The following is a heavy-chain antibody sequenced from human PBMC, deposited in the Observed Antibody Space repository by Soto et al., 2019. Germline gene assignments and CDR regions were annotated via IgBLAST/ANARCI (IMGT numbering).Heavy chain of an antibody. J-gene: IGHJ6*02. D-gene: IGHD3-3*01. CDR1: GGTFSSYA. V-gene: IGHV1-69*01. CDR2: IIPIFGTA. CDR3: ARDHTATIFGYYGMDV. Sequence: QVQLVQSGAEVKKPGSSVKVSCKASGGTFSSYAISWVRQAPGQGLEWMGGIIPIFGTANYAQKFQGRVTITADESTSTSYMELSRLRSDDTAVYYCARDHTATIFGYYGMDVWGQGTTVTVSS.